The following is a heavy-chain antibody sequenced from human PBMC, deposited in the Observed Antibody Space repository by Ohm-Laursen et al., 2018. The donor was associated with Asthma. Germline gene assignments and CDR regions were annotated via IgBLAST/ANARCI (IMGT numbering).Heavy chain of an antibody. CDR3: ARAISPFGSHKGYSYGLDYYYYGMDV. D-gene: IGHD5-18*01. Sequence: GASVKVSCKASGGTFSSYAISWVRQAPGQGLEWMGGIIPIFGTANYAQKFQGRVTITADESTSTAYMELSSLRSEDTAVYYCARAISPFGSHKGYSYGLDYYYYGMDVWGQGTTVTVSS. CDR2: IIPIFGTA. J-gene: IGHJ6*02. CDR1: GGTFSSYA. V-gene: IGHV1-69*13.